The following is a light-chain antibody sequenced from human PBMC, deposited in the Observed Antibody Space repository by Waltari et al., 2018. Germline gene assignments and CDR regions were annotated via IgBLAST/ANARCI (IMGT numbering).Light chain of an antibody. V-gene: IGKV3-20*01. CDR2: GAS. CDR3: QQYGSSPMYT. J-gene: IGKJ2*01. Sequence: EIVLTQSPGTLSLSPGERATLSCRASQSVSSCYLAWYQQKPGQAPRPLIYGASSRATGIPDRFSGSGSGTDFTLTISRLEPEDFAVYYCQQYGSSPMYTFGQGTKLEIK. CDR1: QSVSSCY.